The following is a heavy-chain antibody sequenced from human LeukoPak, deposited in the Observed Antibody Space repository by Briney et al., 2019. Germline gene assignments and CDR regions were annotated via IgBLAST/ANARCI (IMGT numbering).Heavy chain of an antibody. CDR1: GFSFSGSW. CDR3: ALGYKSGYLFDF. V-gene: IGHV3-7*05. D-gene: IGHD5-18*01. Sequence: GGSLRLSCAASGFSFSGSWMSWVRRVPGIGLEWVANIKQDGSEKHYVDSVKGRFTISRDNAKNSLYLQMNSLRAEDTAVYYCALGYKSGYLFDFWGQGTLVTVSS. CDR2: IKQDGSEK. J-gene: IGHJ4*02.